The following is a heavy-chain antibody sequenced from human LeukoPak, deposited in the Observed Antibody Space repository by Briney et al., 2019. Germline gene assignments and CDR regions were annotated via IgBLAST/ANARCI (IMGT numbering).Heavy chain of an antibody. CDR2: INHSGSP. CDR3: ARGAKSLYYDSSGYYYGGYFDY. D-gene: IGHD3-22*01. Sequence: SETLSLTCAVYGGSFSGYYWSCIRQPPGKGLEWIGEINHSGSPNYNPSLKSRVTISVDTSKNQFSLKLSSVTAAGTAVYYCARGAKSLYYDSSGYYYGGYFDYWGQGTLVTVSS. J-gene: IGHJ4*02. V-gene: IGHV4-34*01. CDR1: GGSFSGYY.